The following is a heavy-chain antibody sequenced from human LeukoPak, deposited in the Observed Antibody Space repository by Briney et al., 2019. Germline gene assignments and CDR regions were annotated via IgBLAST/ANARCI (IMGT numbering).Heavy chain of an antibody. CDR1: GFTFSSYE. J-gene: IGHJ4*02. V-gene: IGHV3-48*03. CDR3: ARVRWDTVMGFDY. D-gene: IGHD5-18*01. CDR2: ISSSGSTI. Sequence: PGGSLRLSCAASGFTFSSYEMNWVRQAPGKGLEWVSYISSSGSTIYYADSVKGRFTISRDNAKNTLYLQMNSLRAEDTAVYYCARVRWDTVMGFDYWGQGTLVTVSS.